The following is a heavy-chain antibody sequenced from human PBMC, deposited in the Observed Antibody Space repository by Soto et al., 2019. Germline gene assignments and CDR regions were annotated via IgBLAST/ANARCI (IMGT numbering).Heavy chain of an antibody. D-gene: IGHD6-13*01. CDR1: GFVITHAW. CDR2: IASKSDGGTP. V-gene: IGHV3-15*07. Sequence: GGSLRLSCAASGFVITHAWMMWVRQAPGKGLEWVGRIASKSDGGTPEYAAPVKGRFTISGDDSKNTLYLQMNSLKTEYTSVYYCASSISTAGAFDSWGRGTLVTVSS. CDR3: ASSISTAGAFDS. J-gene: IGHJ5*01.